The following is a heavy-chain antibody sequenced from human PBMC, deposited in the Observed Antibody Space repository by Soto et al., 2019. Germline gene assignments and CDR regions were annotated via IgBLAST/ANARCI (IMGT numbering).Heavy chain of an antibody. CDR2: FDPEDGET. CDR1: GYTLTELS. V-gene: IGHV1-24*01. D-gene: IGHD5-12*01. Sequence: ASVKVSCKVSGYTLTELSMDWVRQAPGKGREWMGGFDPEDGETIYAQKFQGRVNMPEDTSTDTAYMELSSLRSEDTAVYYCATRIVATMSYYYGMDVWGQGTTVTV. CDR3: ATRIVATMSYYYGMDV. J-gene: IGHJ6*02.